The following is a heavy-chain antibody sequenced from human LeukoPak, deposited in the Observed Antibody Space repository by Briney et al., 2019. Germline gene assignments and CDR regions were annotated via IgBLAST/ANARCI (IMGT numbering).Heavy chain of an antibody. J-gene: IGHJ4*02. D-gene: IGHD3-10*01. V-gene: IGHV1-3*01. Sequence: ASVKVSCKASGYTFTSYAIHWVRQAPGQRLEWMGWINAGNGNTKYSQKFQGRVTITADKSTSTAYMELSSLRSEDTAVYYCARGGSGSYYYAWGTGWGQGTLVTVSS. CDR2: INAGNGNT. CDR1: GYTFTSYA. CDR3: ARGGSGSYYYAWGTG.